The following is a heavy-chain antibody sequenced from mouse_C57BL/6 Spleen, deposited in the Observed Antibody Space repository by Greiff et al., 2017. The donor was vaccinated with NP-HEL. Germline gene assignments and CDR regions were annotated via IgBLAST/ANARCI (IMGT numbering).Heavy chain of an antibody. J-gene: IGHJ3*01. D-gene: IGHD3-3*01. CDR2: INPDYGAT. CDR3: ARIGNLGMGCAWFAY. CDR1: GYSFTDYN. V-gene: IGHV1-39*01. Sequence: VQLQQSGPELVKPGASVTLSCKASGYSFTDYNMHWVKQTHGNGLEWIGVINPDYGATTYNQKFKGKAILTVDKSSSTAYMQLHSLTSEDSAVYYCARIGNLGMGCAWFAYWGQGTLVTVSA.